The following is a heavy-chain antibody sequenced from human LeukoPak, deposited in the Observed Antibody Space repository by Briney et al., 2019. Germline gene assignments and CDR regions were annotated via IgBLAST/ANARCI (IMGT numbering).Heavy chain of an antibody. V-gene: IGHV4-59*12. CDR2: IDYTGIT. CDR1: DYSSTIYY. J-gene: IGHJ4*02. CDR3: ARGHRLYYDFWSGAYGPYYFDS. D-gene: IGHD3-3*01. Sequence: PSETLSRNATGADYSSTIYYWVWLGQPPGQGLVGMGYIDYTGITNYNPNLNSRVTLSRPPAKTTFSLKLSSVTAAATAVYYCARGHRLYYDFWSGAYGPYYFDSWGQGTLVTVSP.